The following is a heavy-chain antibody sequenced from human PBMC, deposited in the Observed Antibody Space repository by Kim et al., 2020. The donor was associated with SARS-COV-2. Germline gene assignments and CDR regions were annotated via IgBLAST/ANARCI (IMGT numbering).Heavy chain of an antibody. D-gene: IGHD6-13*01. J-gene: IGHJ6*02. CDR1: GGSVSGPDYF. Sequence: SETLSLTCTVSGGSVSGPDYFWSWIRQPPGKGLEWIGYIYNSGSTNHNPSLKSRVTISLDMSKNQFSLKLNSVTAADTAVYYCARELSRSYPHYFHGMDVWGQGTTVTVSS. V-gene: IGHV4-61*08. CDR2: IYNSGST. CDR3: ARELSRSYPHYFHGMDV.